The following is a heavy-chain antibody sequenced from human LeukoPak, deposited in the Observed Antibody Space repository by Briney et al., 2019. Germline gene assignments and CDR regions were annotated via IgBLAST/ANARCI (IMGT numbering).Heavy chain of an antibody. CDR1: GGSLSSGDYS. Sequence: TLSLTCAVSGGSLSSGDYSWGWVRQPPGRGREWLGYIYHSGRTYYNRSLKSRVTISIDRSKHQFSLKLSSVPAADTAVYYCARDLLWFGEAYCDYWGQGRLVTVPS. V-gene: IGHV4-30-2*01. CDR2: IYHSGRT. J-gene: IGHJ4*02. CDR3: ARDLLWFGEAYCDY. D-gene: IGHD3-10*01.